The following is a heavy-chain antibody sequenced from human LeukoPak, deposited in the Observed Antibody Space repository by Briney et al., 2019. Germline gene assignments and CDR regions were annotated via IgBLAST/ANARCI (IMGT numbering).Heavy chain of an antibody. D-gene: IGHD2-2*01. CDR2: IIPIFGTA. CDR3: ARDFGGGIVVVPAARESWFDP. CDR1: GGTLSSYA. Sequence: PGASVKVSCKASGGTLSSYAISWVRQAPGQGLEWMGGIIPIFGTANYAQKFQGRVTITADKSTSTAYMELSSLRSEDTAVYYCARDFGGGIVVVPAARESWFDPWGQGTLVTVSS. J-gene: IGHJ5*02. V-gene: IGHV1-69*06.